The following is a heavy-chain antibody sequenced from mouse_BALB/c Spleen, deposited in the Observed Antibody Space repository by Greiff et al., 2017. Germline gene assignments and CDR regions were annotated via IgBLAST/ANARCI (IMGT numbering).Heavy chain of an antibody. D-gene: IGHD2-4*01. CDR3: ARSDYYDYWLFDD. J-gene: IGHJ2*01. CDR1: GYSITSDYA. CDR2: ISYSGST. Sequence: EVQLQESGPGLVKPSQSLSLTCTVTGYSITSDYAWNWLRQFPGNKLEWMGYISYSGSTSYNPSLTSRISITRNTSKNQFFLQLNSVTTEDTATYYCARSDYYDYWLFDDWGQGTTLTVSS. V-gene: IGHV3-2*02.